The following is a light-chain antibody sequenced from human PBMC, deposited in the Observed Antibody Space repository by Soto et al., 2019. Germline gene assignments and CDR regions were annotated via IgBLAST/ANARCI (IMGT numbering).Light chain of an antibody. Sequence: SALTQPASVSGSPGQSITISCTGSNSDIGGYNYVSWYQQYPNKAPKLIIYDVTSRPSGVSNRFSGSKSGNTASLTISGLQAEDEADYYCSSKTTITPALFGGGIKLTVL. CDR1: NSDIGGYNY. CDR2: DVT. V-gene: IGLV2-14*01. J-gene: IGLJ2*01. CDR3: SSKTTITPAL.